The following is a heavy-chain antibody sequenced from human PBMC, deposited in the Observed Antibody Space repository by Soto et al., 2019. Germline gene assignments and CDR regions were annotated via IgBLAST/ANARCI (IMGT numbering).Heavy chain of an antibody. J-gene: IGHJ3*01. D-gene: IGHD2-15*01. CDR3: VRDDMWAFDF. CDR2: ISIGSGSI. V-gene: IGHV3-48*02. CDR1: GFSFSNYA. Sequence: EVQLVESGGGLVQPGWSRRDSCAAAGFSFSNYAMNWVRQAPGKGLEWVSYISIGSGSIFYADSVKGRFTISRDDAKNSLYMQMYALRDEDTDVYYCVRDDMWAFDFWGQGTMVTVSS.